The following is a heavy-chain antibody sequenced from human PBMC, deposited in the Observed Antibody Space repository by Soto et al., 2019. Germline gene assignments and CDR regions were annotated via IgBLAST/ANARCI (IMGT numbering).Heavy chain of an antibody. V-gene: IGHV3-9*01. CDR3: AKDTWVVAGTGGMDV. Sequence: EVQLVESGGGLVQPGRSLRLSCAASGFTFDDYAMHWVRQAPGKGLEWVSGISWNSGSIGYADSVKGRFTISRDNAKNSLYLQMNSLRAEDTALYYCAKDTWVVAGTGGMDVWGQGTTVTVSS. D-gene: IGHD6-19*01. J-gene: IGHJ6*02. CDR2: ISWNSGSI. CDR1: GFTFDDYA.